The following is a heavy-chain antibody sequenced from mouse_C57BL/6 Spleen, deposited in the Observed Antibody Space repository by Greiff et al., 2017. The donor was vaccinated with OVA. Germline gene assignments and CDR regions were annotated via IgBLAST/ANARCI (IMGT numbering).Heavy chain of an antibody. CDR1: GYTFTDYE. D-gene: IGHD1-1*01. CDR2: IDPETGGT. Sequence: VQLQQSGAELVRPGASVTLSCKASGYTFTDYEMHWVKQTPVHGLEWIGAIDPETGGTAYNQKFKGKAILTADKSSSTAYMELRSLTSEDSAVYYCTRRDYYGSSYEGYYFDYWGQGTTLTVSS. J-gene: IGHJ2*01. CDR3: TRRDYYGSSYEGYYFDY. V-gene: IGHV1-15*01.